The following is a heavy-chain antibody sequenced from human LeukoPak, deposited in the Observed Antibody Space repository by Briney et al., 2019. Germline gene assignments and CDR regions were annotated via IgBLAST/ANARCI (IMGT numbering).Heavy chain of an antibody. CDR3: ASSSRDGYNYNWFDP. CDR2: IYYSGST. Sequence: SSETLSLTCTVSGGSISSYYWSWIRQPPGKGLEWIGYIYYSGSTNYNPSLKSRVTISVDTSKNQFSLKLSSVTAADTAVYYCASSSRDGYNYNWFDPWGQGTLVTVSS. CDR1: GGSISSYY. D-gene: IGHD5-24*01. J-gene: IGHJ5*02. V-gene: IGHV4-59*01.